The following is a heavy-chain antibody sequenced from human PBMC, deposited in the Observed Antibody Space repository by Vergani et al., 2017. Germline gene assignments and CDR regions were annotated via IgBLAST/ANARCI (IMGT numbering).Heavy chain of an antibody. J-gene: IGHJ4*02. CDR3: AAKVLWFGEPSDY. D-gene: IGHD3-10*01. CDR1: GFTVSSNY. Sequence: EVQLVESGGGLIQPGGSLRLSCAASGFTVSSNYMSWVRQAPGKGLEWVSVIYNGGSTYYADSVKGRFTISRDNSKNTLYLQMNSLRAEDTAVYYCAAKVLWFGEPSDYWGQGTLVTVSS. CDR2: IYNGGST. V-gene: IGHV3-53*01.